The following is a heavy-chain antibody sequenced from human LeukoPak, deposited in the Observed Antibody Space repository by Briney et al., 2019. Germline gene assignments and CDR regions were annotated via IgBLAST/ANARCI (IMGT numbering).Heavy chain of an antibody. D-gene: IGHD6-13*01. V-gene: IGHV3-9*01. CDR2: ISWNSGSI. CDR3: AKEDSSSLQFDY. J-gene: IGHJ4*02. CDR1: GFTFDDYA. Sequence: GRSLRLSCVASGFTFDDYAMHWVRQAPGKGLEWVSGISWNSGSIGYADSVKGRFTISRDNAKNSLYLQMNSLRAEDTALYYCAKEDSSSLQFDYWGQGTLVTVSS.